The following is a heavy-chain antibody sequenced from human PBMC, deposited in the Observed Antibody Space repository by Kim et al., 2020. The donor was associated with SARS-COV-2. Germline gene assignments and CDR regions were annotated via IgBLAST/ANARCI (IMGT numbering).Heavy chain of an antibody. V-gene: IGHV3-30*04. CDR1: GFTFSSYA. D-gene: IGHD2-21*01. CDR3: ARAEGEHYYYGMDV. CDR2: ISYDGSNK. J-gene: IGHJ6*02. Sequence: GGSLRLSCAASGFTFSSYAMHWVRQAPGKGLEWVAVISYDGSNKYYADSVKGRFTISRDNSKNTLYLQMNSLRAEDTAVYYCARAEGEHYYYGMDVWGQGTTVTVSS.